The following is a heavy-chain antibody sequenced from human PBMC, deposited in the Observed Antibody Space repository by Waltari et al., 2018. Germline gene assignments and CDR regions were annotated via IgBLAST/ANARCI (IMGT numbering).Heavy chain of an antibody. CDR1: GFTFSSYS. CDR3: AREDICRSTTCYTLDY. D-gene: IGHD2-2*02. CDR2: MSYDGSSK. V-gene: IGHV3-30*01. Sequence: QVQMVESGGGVVQPGRSLRLSCAASGFTFSSYSIHWVRQAPGKGLEWVALMSYDGSSKYYADSVKGRFTVSRDNSKNTVYLQLNSLGVEDTAVYYCAREDICRSTTCYTLDYWGLGTLVTVSS. J-gene: IGHJ4*02.